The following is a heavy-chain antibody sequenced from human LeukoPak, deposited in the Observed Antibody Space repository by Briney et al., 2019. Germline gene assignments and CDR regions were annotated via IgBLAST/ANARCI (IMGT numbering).Heavy chain of an antibody. Sequence: SETLSLTCTVSGGSISSGSYYWSWIRQPAGKGLEWIGRIYTSGSTNYNPSLKSRVTISVDTSKNQFSLKLSSVTAADTAVYCCARGVGNFDYWGQGILVTVSS. CDR3: ARGVGNFDY. D-gene: IGHD1-26*01. J-gene: IGHJ4*02. V-gene: IGHV4-61*02. CDR1: GGSISSGSYY. CDR2: IYTSGST.